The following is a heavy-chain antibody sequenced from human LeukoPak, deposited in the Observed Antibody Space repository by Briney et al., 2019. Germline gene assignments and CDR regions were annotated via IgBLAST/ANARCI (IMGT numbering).Heavy chain of an antibody. D-gene: IGHD6-6*01. Sequence: SETLSLTCTVSGGSISSSSYYWGWIRQPPGKGLEWIGSIYYSGSTYYNPSLKSRVTISVDTSKNQFSLKLSSVTAADTAVYYCARRYSSSSPLDYRGQGTLVTVSS. V-gene: IGHV4-39*01. J-gene: IGHJ4*02. CDR2: IYYSGST. CDR1: GGSISSSSYY. CDR3: ARRYSSSSPLDY.